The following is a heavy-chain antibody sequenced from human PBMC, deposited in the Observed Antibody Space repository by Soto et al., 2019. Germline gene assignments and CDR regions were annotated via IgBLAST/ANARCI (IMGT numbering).Heavy chain of an antibody. CDR3: ARLVGATPYYYYGMDV. J-gene: IGHJ6*02. CDR1: GYSFTSYW. CDR2: IYPGDSDT. Sequence: GESLKISCKGSGYSFTSYWIGWVRQMPGKGLEWMGIIYPGDSDTRYSPSFQGQVTISADKSIGTAYLQWSSLKASDTAMYYCARLVGATPYYYYGMDVWGQGTTVTVSS. D-gene: IGHD1-26*01. V-gene: IGHV5-51*01.